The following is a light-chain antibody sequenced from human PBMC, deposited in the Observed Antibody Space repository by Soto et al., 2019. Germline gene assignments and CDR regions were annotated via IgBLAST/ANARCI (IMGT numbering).Light chain of an antibody. CDR1: QSVASN. Sequence: EIVLTQSPAPRSVSPGERATLSCRTSQSVASNFAWYQQKPGQAPRLLIYGAFIRAPGFPVRFRGSGSGSEFTLTISSLQSEDGATYYCQQYDKWPYTVGQGTKVDSK. V-gene: IGKV3-15*01. CDR2: GAF. CDR3: QQYDKWPYT. J-gene: IGKJ2*01.